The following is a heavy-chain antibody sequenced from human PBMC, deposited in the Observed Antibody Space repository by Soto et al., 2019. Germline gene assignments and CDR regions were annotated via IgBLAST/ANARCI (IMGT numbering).Heavy chain of an antibody. V-gene: IGHV3-66*01. Sequence: PGGSLRLSCAASGFTVSSNYMSWVRQAPGKGLEWVSVIYSGGSTYYADSVKGRFTISRDNSKSTLYLQMNSLRAEDTAVYYCARDFGPGAFDYWGQGTLVTVSS. J-gene: IGHJ4*02. CDR2: IYSGGST. CDR1: GFTVSSNY. D-gene: IGHD3-3*01. CDR3: ARDFGPGAFDY.